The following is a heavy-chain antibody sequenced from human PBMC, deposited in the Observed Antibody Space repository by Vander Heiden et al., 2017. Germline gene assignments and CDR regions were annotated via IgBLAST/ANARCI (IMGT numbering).Heavy chain of an antibody. Sequence: RSIYYSGSTYYNPSLKSRVTISVDTSKNQFSLKLSSVTAADTAVYYGARDCSYYGMDVWGQGTTVTVSS. CDR2: IYYSGST. J-gene: IGHJ6*02. V-gene: IGHV4-39*02. CDR3: ARDCSYYGMDV. D-gene: IGHD2-21*01.